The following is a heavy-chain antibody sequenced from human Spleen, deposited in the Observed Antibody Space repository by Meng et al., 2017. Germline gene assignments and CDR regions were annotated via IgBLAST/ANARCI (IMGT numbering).Heavy chain of an antibody. Sequence: SETLSLTCAVHGGSFNGNYWSWIRQPPGQGLEWIGEISHTGNTNYNPSLKRRVTISIDTSQNHFSLKVTSVPAANTAVYYCTRDSRRITVAGLRLQEYHYGMDVWGQGTTVTVSS. CDR3: TRDSRRITVAGLRLQEYHYGMDV. CDR1: GGSFNGNY. D-gene: IGHD6-19*01. V-gene: IGHV4-34*01. CDR2: ISHTGNT. J-gene: IGHJ6*02.